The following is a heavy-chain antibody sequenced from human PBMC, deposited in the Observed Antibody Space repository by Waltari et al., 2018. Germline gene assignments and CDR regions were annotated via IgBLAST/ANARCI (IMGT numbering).Heavy chain of an antibody. J-gene: IGHJ4*02. V-gene: IGHV3-48*04. Sequence: EVQLVESGGGLVQPGGSLRLSCAASGFTFSSYSMNWVRQAPGKGLEWVSYISSSSSTIYYADSVKGRFTISRDNAKNSLYLQMNSLRAEDTAVYYCARELFWAAAGLFDYWGQGTRVTVSS. D-gene: IGHD6-13*01. CDR3: ARELFWAAAGLFDY. CDR2: ISSSSSTI. CDR1: GFTFSSYS.